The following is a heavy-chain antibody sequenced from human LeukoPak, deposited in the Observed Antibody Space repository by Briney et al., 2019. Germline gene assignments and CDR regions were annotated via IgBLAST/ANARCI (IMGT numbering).Heavy chain of an antibody. CDR3: ARSLRRDCDSTSCWAALDN. J-gene: IGHJ3*02. CDR2: ISSSSTYT. Sequence: PGGSLRLSCAASGFTFSDYYTSWIRQAPGKGLEWVSYISSSSTYTNYADSVKGRFTISRDNAKNSLYLQMNSLRAEDTAVYYCARSLRRDCDSTSCWAALDNWGQGTMVTVSS. CDR1: GFTFSDYY. D-gene: IGHD2-2*01. V-gene: IGHV3-11*03.